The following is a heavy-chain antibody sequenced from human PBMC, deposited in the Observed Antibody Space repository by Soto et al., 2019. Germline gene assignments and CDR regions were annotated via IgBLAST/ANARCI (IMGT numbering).Heavy chain of an antibody. Sequence: QVQLVQSGAEVKKPGSSVKVSCKASGGTFSSYAISWVRQAPGQGLEWMGGIIPIFGTANYAQKFQGRVTITADESTSTAYMELRSLRSEDTAMYYCARDKVYCSGGSCYEGHYDYWGQGTLVTVSS. V-gene: IGHV1-69*12. CDR1: GGTFSSYA. CDR3: ARDKVYCSGGSCYEGHYDY. J-gene: IGHJ4*02. CDR2: IIPIFGTA. D-gene: IGHD2-15*01.